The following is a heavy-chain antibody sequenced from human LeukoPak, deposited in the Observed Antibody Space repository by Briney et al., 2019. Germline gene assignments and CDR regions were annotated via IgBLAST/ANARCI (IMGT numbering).Heavy chain of an antibody. Sequence: AASVKVSCKASGYTFTSYYMHWVRQAPGQGLEWMGIINPSGGSTSYAQKFQGRVTMTRDMSTSTVYMELSSLRSEDTAVYYCARLRIMVRGVIYPRRFDFDYWGQGTLVTVSS. CDR2: INPSGGST. D-gene: IGHD3-10*01. V-gene: IGHV1-46*01. J-gene: IGHJ4*02. CDR3: ARLRIMVRGVIYPRRFDFDY. CDR1: GYTFTSYY.